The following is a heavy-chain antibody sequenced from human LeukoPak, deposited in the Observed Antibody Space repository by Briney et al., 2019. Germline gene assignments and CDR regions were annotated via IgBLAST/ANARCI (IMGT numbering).Heavy chain of an antibody. CDR1: GDSISSRDSY. CDR3: VRNTDGRSNGHY. V-gene: IGHV4-31*02. D-gene: IGHD1-1*01. CDR2: IYSSGTT. Sequence: SQTLSLTCTVSGDSISSRDSYWSWIRQYPGKALEWIGFIYSSGTTNYNPSLRSRVTLSVDTSQNQFFLWLTSVTDADTATYYCVRNTDGRSNGHYWGQGTLVTVSS. J-gene: IGHJ4*02.